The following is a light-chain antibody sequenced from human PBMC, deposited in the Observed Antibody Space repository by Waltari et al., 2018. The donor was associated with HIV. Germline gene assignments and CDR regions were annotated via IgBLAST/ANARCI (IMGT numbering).Light chain of an antibody. CDR3: YSTDSSGNHRV. CDR2: VDT. V-gene: IGLV3-10*01. Sequence: SYELTEPPSVSVSPGQTARITCYGESLPRKYDSWYQQKSGQAPVLVIYVDTKRPSGIPERFSGSSSGPMATLTISGAQVEDEAYYYCYSTDSSGNHRVFCGGTKLTVL. J-gene: IGLJ3*02. CDR1: SLPRKY.